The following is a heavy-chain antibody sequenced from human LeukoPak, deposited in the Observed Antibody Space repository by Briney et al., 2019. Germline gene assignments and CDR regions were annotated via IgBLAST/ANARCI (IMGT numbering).Heavy chain of an antibody. Sequence: SETLSLTCTVSGVSISSGDYYWSWIRQPPGKGLEWIGYIYYSGSTNYNPSLKSRVTISVDTSKNQFSLKLSSVTAADTAVYYCARSVYCSGGSCYSGDNWFDPWGQGTLVTVSS. D-gene: IGHD2-15*01. CDR2: IYYSGST. CDR1: GVSISSGDYY. CDR3: ARSVYCSGGSCYSGDNWFDP. J-gene: IGHJ5*02. V-gene: IGHV4-61*08.